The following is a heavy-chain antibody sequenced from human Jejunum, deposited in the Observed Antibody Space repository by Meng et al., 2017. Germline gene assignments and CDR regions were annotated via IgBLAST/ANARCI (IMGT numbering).Heavy chain of an antibody. CDR3: ARQLNVWVSTGTYRGDFDF. Sequence: QLQLQESGPGLVKPSETLSLTCSVSGFSISHMGYHWGWIRQTPGKGLEWIGSIYSGGSTKYNPSLKSRVTVSLDTSKKQFSLHLNSLTAADTAVYFCARQLNVWVSTGTYRGDFDFWGQGTLVTVSS. J-gene: IGHJ4*02. V-gene: IGHV4-39*01. CDR1: GFSISHMGYH. D-gene: IGHD3-22*01. CDR2: IYSGGST.